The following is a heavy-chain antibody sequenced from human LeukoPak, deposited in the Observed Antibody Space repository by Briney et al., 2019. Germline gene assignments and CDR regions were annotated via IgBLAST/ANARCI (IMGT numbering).Heavy chain of an antibody. CDR1: GFTVSTYY. CDR3: ARGLGYCTSTTCLLPFDY. D-gene: IGHD2-2*01. V-gene: IGHV3-53*01. CDR2: IYSGGST. J-gene: IGHJ4*02. Sequence: GGPLRLSCAASGFTVSTYYMTWVRQAPGKGLECVSVIYSGGSTYYADSVKGRFTVSRDNSKNTLYLQMNSLRAEDTAMYYCARGLGYCTSTTCLLPFDYWGQGTLVTVSS.